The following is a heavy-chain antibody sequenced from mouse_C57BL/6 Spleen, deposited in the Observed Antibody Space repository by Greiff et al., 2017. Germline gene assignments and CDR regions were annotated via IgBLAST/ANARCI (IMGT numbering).Heavy chain of an antibody. CDR3: ARKRDSNFFFAD. CDR1: GFSLTSYA. Sequence: QVQLKESGPGLVAPSQSLSITCTVSGFSLTSYAISWVRQPPGKGLEWLGGIWTGGGTNYNSALKSRLSISKDNSKSQVFLKMNSLQTDDTARYSCARKRDSNFFFADWGQGTTLTVSS. J-gene: IGHJ2*01. V-gene: IGHV2-9-1*01. CDR2: IWTGGGT. D-gene: IGHD2-5*01.